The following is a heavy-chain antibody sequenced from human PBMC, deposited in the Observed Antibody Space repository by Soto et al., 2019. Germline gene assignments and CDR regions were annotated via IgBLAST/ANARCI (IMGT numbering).Heavy chain of an antibody. CDR3: ARDPTDIVVVPAAIAGYYYYGMDV. D-gene: IGHD2-2*01. V-gene: IGHV3-48*02. Sequence: GGSLRLSCAASGFTFSSYSMNWVRQAPGKGLEWVSYISSSSSTIYYADSVKGRFTISRDNAKNSLYLQMNSLRDEDTAVYYCARDPTDIVVVPAAIAGYYYYGMDVRGQGTTVTVSS. CDR2: ISSSSSTI. CDR1: GFTFSSYS. J-gene: IGHJ6*02.